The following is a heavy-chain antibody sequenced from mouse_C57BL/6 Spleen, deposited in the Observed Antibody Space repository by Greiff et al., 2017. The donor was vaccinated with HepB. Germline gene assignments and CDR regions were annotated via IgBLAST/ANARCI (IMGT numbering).Heavy chain of an antibody. Sequence: VQLQQPGAELVKPGASVKLSCKASGYTFTSYWMHWVKQRPGQGLEWIGMIHPNSGSTNYNEKFKSKATLTVDKSSSTAYMQLSSLTSEDSAVYYCAREANWDEGFAYWGQGTLVTVSA. CDR1: GYTFTSYW. V-gene: IGHV1-64*01. J-gene: IGHJ3*01. CDR3: AREANWDEGFAY. CDR2: IHPNSGST. D-gene: IGHD4-1*01.